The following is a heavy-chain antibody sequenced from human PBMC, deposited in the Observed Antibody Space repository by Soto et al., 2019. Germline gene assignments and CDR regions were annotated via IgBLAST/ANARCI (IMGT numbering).Heavy chain of an antibody. Sequence: AVKVSFKASGGTFSSYAISWLRQAPGQGLEWMGGIIPIFGTANYAQKFQGRVTITADESTSTAYMELSSLRSEDTAVYYCARGRSARVYLCAFDIWGQGTMVTVSS. D-gene: IGHD1-26*01. CDR1: GGTFSSYA. CDR3: ARGRSARVYLCAFDI. J-gene: IGHJ3*02. CDR2: IIPIFGTA. V-gene: IGHV1-69*13.